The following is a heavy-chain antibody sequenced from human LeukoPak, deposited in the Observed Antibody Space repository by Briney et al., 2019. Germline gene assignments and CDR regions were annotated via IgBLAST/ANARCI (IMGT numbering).Heavy chain of an antibody. V-gene: IGHV3-23*01. Sequence: GGSLRLSCAASGFTFSSYAMSWVRQAPGKGLEWVSAISGSGGSTYYADSVKGRFTISRDNSKNTLYLQMNSLRAEDTAVYYCARDGYSSGWHKPYYYYGMDVWGQGATVTVSS. J-gene: IGHJ6*02. CDR1: GFTFSSYA. CDR2: ISGSGGST. CDR3: ARDGYSSGWHKPYYYYGMDV. D-gene: IGHD6-19*01.